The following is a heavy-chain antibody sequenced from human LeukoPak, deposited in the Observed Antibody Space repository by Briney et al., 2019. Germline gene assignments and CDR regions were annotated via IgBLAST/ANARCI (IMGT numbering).Heavy chain of an antibody. D-gene: IGHD3-3*01. CDR1: GFTFSSYS. J-gene: IGHJ3*02. V-gene: IGHV3-21*01. CDR3: ARDHGTIFGVVYFDI. Sequence: PGGSLRLSCAASGFTFSSYSMNWVRQAPGKGLEWVSSISSSSSYIYYADSVKGRFTISRDNAKNSLFLQMNSLRAEDTAVYYCARDHGTIFGVVYFDIWGQGTMVTVSS. CDR2: ISSSSSYI.